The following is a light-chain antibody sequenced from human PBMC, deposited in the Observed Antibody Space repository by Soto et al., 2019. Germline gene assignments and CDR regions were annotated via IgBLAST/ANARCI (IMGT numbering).Light chain of an antibody. CDR2: KAS. J-gene: IGKJ1*01. V-gene: IGKV1-5*03. CDR1: QSISRS. CDR3: HQYNTSWT. Sequence: DIRMTQSPSTLSASVVDRVTITCRSSQSISRSLAWYQQKPGKAPKLLIYKASRLQSGVPSRFSGSGSGTEFTLTISSLQPDDFATYSCHQYNTSWTFGQGTKVDIK.